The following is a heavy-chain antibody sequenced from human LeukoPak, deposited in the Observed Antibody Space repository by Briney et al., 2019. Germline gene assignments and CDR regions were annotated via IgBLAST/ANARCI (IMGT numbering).Heavy chain of an antibody. J-gene: IGHJ4*02. CDR1: GGSISSYY. V-gene: IGHV4-59*01. CDR2: IYYSGST. CDR3: ARVQRRGMVFDY. D-gene: IGHD1-1*01. Sequence: SETLSLTCTVSGGSISSYYWSWIRQPPGKGLEWIGYIYYSGSTNYNPSLKSRVTISVDTSKNQFSLKLSSVTAADTAVYYCARVQRRGMVFDYWGQGTLVTVSS.